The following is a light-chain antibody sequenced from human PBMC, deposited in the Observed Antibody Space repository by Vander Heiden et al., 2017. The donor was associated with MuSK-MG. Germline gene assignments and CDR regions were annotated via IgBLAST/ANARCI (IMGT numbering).Light chain of an antibody. CDR2: RNN. J-gene: IGLJ2*01. CDR1: SSNIGSNT. Sequence: QSVLTQPPSASGTPGQRVTISCSGSSSNIGSNTVNWYQQPPGTAPKLLIYRNNQRPSGVPDRFSGSKSGTSASLAISGLQSEDEADYYCAAWDDSLNGVFGGGTKLTVL. CDR3: AAWDDSLNGV. V-gene: IGLV1-44*01.